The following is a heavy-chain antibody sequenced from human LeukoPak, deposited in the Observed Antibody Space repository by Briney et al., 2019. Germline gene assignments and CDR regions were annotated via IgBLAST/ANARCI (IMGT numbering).Heavy chain of an antibody. CDR2: IYYSGRP. CDR3: ATDSPDALFDP. CDR1: VGSISSIIYY. Sequence: PETLCLTPTVSVGSISSIIYYSGSIRQPPGKGLEWIGRIYYSGRPYSNPSLKSRVTISVDTSKSQCSLKLSSVTAADTAVYYCATDSPDALFDPWGQGTLVTVSS. V-gene: IGHV4-39*01. J-gene: IGHJ5*02. D-gene: IGHD3-3*01.